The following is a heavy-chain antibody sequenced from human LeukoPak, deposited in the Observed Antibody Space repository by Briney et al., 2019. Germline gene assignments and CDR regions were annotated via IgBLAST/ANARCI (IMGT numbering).Heavy chain of an antibody. Sequence: ASVKVSCKASGGTFSSYAISWVRQAPGQGLEWMGGIIPMFGTGNYAQKFQGRVTITADKSTSTTYMELSSLRSEDTAVYYCGTMTSSKYYYYYMDVWGKGTTVTVSS. CDR1: GGTFSSYA. V-gene: IGHV1-69*06. CDR2: IIPMFGTG. D-gene: IGHD3-9*01. J-gene: IGHJ6*03. CDR3: GTMTSSKYYYYYMDV.